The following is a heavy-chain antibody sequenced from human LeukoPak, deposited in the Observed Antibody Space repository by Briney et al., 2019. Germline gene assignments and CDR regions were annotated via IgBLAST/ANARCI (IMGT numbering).Heavy chain of an antibody. D-gene: IGHD6-13*01. V-gene: IGHV1-2*02. J-gene: IGHJ5*02. CDR1: GYTFTGYY. CDR3: ASQPSSSWSFDP. CDR2: INPNSGGT. Sequence: ASVKVSCKASGYTFTGYYMHWVRQAPGQGLEWMGWINPNSGGTNYAQKFQGRVTMTRDTSISTAYMELSRLRSDDTAAYYCASQPSSSWSFDPWGQGTLVTVSS.